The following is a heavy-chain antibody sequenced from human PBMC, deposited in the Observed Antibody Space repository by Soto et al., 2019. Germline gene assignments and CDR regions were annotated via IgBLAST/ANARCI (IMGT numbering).Heavy chain of an antibody. CDR1: GFTFSTHW. CDR3: ATVATGSYDWFDP. J-gene: IGHJ5*02. Sequence: GGSLRLSCVASGFTFSTHWMHWVRQAPGKGLVWVSRINSDGSRTNYADSVKGRFTISRDNAKNTLYLQMDSLRVEDTALYYWATVATGSYDWFDPWGQGTLVTVSS. V-gene: IGHV3-74*01. CDR2: INSDGSRT. D-gene: IGHD1-26*01.